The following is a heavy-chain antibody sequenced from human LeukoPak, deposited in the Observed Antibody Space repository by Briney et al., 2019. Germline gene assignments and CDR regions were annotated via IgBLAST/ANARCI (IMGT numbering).Heavy chain of an antibody. CDR3: ARGHASSWYYYNIRHYYFDY. J-gene: IGHJ4*02. CDR2: ISGTGGST. CDR1: GFTFTSYA. V-gene: IGHV3-23*01. D-gene: IGHD6-13*01. Sequence: GGSLRLSCAPSGFTFTSYAMSWVRQAPGKGLEWVSAISGTGGSTYYADSVKGRFTISRDNSKNTLYLQMNSLRAEDTAVYYCARGHASSWYYYNIRHYYFDYWGQGTLVTVSS.